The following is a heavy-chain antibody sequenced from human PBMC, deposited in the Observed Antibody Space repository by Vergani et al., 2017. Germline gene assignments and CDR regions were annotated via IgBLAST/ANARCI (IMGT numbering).Heavy chain of an antibody. CDR2: IRGSGGNT. CDR1: GFTFSNYA. D-gene: IGHD3-10*01. CDR3: AKEGSTRPSCYVHY. Sequence: EVQLLASGGGLVQPGGSLILSCAASGFTFSNYAINWVRQAPGKGLEWVSAIRGSGGNTYFAASVKGRFTMSRDNSKNTVYLQMNSLRADDTAVYYCAKEGSTRPSCYVHYWGKGTLVTVSS. V-gene: IGHV3-23*01. J-gene: IGHJ4*02.